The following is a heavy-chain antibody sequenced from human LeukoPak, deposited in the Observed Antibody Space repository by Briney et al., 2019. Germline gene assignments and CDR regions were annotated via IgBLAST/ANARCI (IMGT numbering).Heavy chain of an antibody. CDR3: ARGPGGRSGYYPLEDNYYYYYMDV. D-gene: IGHD3-22*01. V-gene: IGHV1-18*01. Sequence: GASVKVSCKASGYTFSDYGVSWVRQAPGQGLEWMGRISTYNDNTNYAQKFQGRVTMTTDTSTSTAYMELRSLRSDDTAVYYCARGPGGRSGYYPLEDNYYYYYMDVWGKGTTVTVSS. CDR1: GYTFSDYG. CDR2: ISTYNDNT. J-gene: IGHJ6*03.